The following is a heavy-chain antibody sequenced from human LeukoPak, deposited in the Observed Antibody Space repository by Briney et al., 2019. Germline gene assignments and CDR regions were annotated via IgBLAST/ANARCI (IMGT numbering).Heavy chain of an antibody. CDR1: GFIFSGFG. V-gene: IGHV3-30*18. D-gene: IGHD6-19*01. Sequence: PGGSLRLSCEASGFIFSGFGMHWVRQAPGKGLEWVVVLSYDGSYKYYADSVKGRFTISRDNSKNTLFMQMNSLRAEDTAVYYCAKDKSIAVAGTSDYFDYWGQGTLVTVSS. CDR2: LSYDGSYK. J-gene: IGHJ4*02. CDR3: AKDKSIAVAGTSDYFDY.